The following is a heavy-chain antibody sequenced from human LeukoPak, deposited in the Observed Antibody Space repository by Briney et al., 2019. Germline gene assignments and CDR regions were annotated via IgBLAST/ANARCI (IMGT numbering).Heavy chain of an antibody. CDR3: AKQLGYCSDGSCYFPY. D-gene: IGHD2-15*01. J-gene: IGHJ4*02. Sequence: WVRQAPGKGLEWVSAISNNGGYTYYADSVQGRFTISRDNSKSTLCLQMNSLRAEDTAVYYCAKQLGYCSDGSCYFPYWGQGTLVTVSS. V-gene: IGHV3-23*01. CDR2: ISNNGGYT.